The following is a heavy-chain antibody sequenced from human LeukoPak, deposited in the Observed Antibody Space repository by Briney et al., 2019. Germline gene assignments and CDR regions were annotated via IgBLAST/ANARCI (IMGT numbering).Heavy chain of an antibody. CDR2: IIPIFGTA. D-gene: IGHD3-10*01. CDR3: ARDSSDYDGSGYAFDI. J-gene: IGHJ3*02. V-gene: IGHV1-69*05. CDR1: GVTFSSYA. Sequence: GASVKVSCKASGVTFSSYAISWVRQAPGQGLEWMGDIIPIFGTANYAQKFQGRVTITTDESTSTAYMELSSLRSEDTAVYYCARDSSDYDGSGYAFDIWGQGTMVTVSS.